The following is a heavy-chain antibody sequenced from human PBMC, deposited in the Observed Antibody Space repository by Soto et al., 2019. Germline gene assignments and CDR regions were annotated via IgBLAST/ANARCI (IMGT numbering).Heavy chain of an antibody. CDR1: GFSLSTSGVG. CDR3: AHSLIPNWGSRGAFDY. J-gene: IGHJ4*02. Sequence: QITLKESGPTLVKPTQTLTLTCTFSGFSLSTSGVGVGWIRQPPGKALEWLALIYWDDDKRYSPSLKSRLTITKDTSKNQVVLTMTSMDPVDTAPYYCAHSLIPNWGSRGAFDYWGQGTLVTVSS. CDR2: IYWDDDK. V-gene: IGHV2-5*02. D-gene: IGHD7-27*01.